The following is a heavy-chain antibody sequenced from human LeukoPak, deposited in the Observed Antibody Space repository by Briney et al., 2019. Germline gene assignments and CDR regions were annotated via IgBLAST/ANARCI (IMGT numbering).Heavy chain of an antibody. V-gene: IGHV4-34*01. Sequence: SEALSLTCAVYGGSFSGYYWSWIRQPPGKGLEWIGEINHSGSTNYNPSLRSRVTISVDTSKNQFSLKLRYVTAADTAVYYCARVPGAMGYYYMDVWGKGTTVTVSS. J-gene: IGHJ6*03. CDR3: ARVPGAMGYYYMDV. D-gene: IGHD2-2*01. CDR2: INHSGST. CDR1: GGSFSGYY.